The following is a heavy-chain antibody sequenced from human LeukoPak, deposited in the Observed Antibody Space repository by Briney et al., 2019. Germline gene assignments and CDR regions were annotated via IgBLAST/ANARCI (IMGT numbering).Heavy chain of an antibody. J-gene: IGHJ4*02. D-gene: IGHD6-13*01. CDR3: ARPIAAAGTDLGY. Sequence: GGSLRLSCAASGFTSSTYEMNWVRQAPGRGLEWVSYISSSGTTIYYADSVKGRFTISRDNARNSLYLQMNSLQASDTAMYYCARPIAAAGTDLGYWGQGTLVTVSS. V-gene: IGHV3-48*03. CDR1: GFTSSTYE. CDR2: ISSSGTTI.